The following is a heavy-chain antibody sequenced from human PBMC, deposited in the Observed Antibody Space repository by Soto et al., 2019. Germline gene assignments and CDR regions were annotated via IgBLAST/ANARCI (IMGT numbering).Heavy chain of an antibody. J-gene: IGHJ3*02. CDR1: GYTFTTYY. Sequence: GASVKVSCKASGYTFTTYYMHWVRQAPGQGLEWMGIINPSAGSTTYAQKFQGRVTTTRDASTSTVYMELSSLRSEDTAVYYCAIIEPPTVIPLDDAFDIWGQGTMVTVSS. CDR2: INPSAGST. CDR3: AIIEPPTVIPLDDAFDI. D-gene: IGHD4-4*01. V-gene: IGHV1-46*01.